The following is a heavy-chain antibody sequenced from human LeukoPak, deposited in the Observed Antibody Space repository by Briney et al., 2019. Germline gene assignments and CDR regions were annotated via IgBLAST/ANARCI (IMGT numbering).Heavy chain of an antibody. Sequence: PSETLSLTCTVSGGSISSGGYYWSWIRQHPGKGLEWIGYIYYSGSTYYNPSLKSRVTISVDTSKNQFSLKLSSVTAADTAVYYCARTADHYYCYYGMDVWGQGTTVTVSS. CDR1: GGSISSGGYY. V-gene: IGHV4-31*03. J-gene: IGHJ6*02. CDR2: IYYSGST. CDR3: ARTADHYYCYYGMDV.